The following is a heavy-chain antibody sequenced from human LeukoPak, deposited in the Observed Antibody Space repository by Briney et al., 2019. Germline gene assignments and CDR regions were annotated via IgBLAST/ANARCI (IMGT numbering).Heavy chain of an antibody. V-gene: IGHV1-2*02. CDR2: INPNSGGT. CDR1: GYTFTGYY. D-gene: IGHD5-18*01. J-gene: IGHJ5*02. CDR3: ARDTAMVTYWFDP. Sequence: ASVNLSCKASGYTFTGYYMHWVRPAPGQGLEWMGWINPNSGGTNYAQKFQGRVTMTRDTSISTAYMELSRLRSDDTAVYYCARDTAMVTYWFDPWGQASTLSVSS.